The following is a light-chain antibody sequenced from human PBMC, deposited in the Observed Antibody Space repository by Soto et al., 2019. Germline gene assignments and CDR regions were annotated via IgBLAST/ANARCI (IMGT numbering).Light chain of an antibody. CDR3: QQSYSTPPA. CDR1: QSISSY. Sequence: DIQMTQSPSSLSASVGDRVTITCRASQSISSYLNWYQQKPGKAPKLLIYDASSLQSGVPSRFSGSGSGINFTLTNSSLQPEDFATYYCQQSYSTPPAFGQGTKVEIK. J-gene: IGKJ1*01. V-gene: IGKV1-39*01. CDR2: DAS.